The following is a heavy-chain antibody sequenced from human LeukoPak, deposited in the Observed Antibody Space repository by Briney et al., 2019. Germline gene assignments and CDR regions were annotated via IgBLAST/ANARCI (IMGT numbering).Heavy chain of an antibody. V-gene: IGHV3-23*01. D-gene: IGHD3-10*01. J-gene: IGHJ4*02. CDR3: AKRASGSGTSLYYFDY. Sequence: GGSLRLSCAASGFTFSSYAMSWVRQAPGKGLEWGSVISNSGGSTFYADYVKGRFTISRDNSKNTLYLQMNSLRAEDTAVYYCAKRASGSGTSLYYFDYWGQGTLVTVSS. CDR2: ISNSGGST. CDR1: GFTFSSYA.